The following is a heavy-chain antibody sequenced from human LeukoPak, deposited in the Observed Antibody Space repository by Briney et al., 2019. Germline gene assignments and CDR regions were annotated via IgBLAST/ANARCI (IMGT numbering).Heavy chain of an antibody. V-gene: IGHV4-59*08. Sequence: SETLSLTCTVSGGSITSYYWSWIRQPPGKGLEWIGYIYYSGSTHYNPSLKSRVTISLDMSKNQFSLRLTSVTAADTAIYYCARIGYCSGGSCYTWFDPWGQGTLVTVSS. CDR1: GGSITSYY. CDR2: IYYSGST. J-gene: IGHJ5*02. D-gene: IGHD2-15*01. CDR3: ARIGYCSGGSCYTWFDP.